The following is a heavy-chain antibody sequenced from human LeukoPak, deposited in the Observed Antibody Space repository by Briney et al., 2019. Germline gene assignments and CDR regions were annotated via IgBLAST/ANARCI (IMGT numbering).Heavy chain of an antibody. CDR3: ARRYCSDGSCGFDV. J-gene: IGHJ6*02. V-gene: IGHV3-53*01. CDR2: TYSGGST. Sequence: GGSLRLSCAASGVTASSNYMSWVRQAPGKGLEWVSVTYSGGSTYYADSVKGRFTISRDNSKNTLYLQMSSLKIEDTAVYYCARRYCSDGSCGFDVWGQGTTVTVSS. CDR1: GVTASSNY. D-gene: IGHD2-15*01.